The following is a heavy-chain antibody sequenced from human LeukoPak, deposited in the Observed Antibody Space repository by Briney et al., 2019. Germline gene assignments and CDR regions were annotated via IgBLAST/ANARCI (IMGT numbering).Heavy chain of an antibody. D-gene: IGHD5-18*01. J-gene: IGHJ4*02. V-gene: IGHV1-69*04. CDR2: IIPILGIA. CDR3: ARDRGYSYGSTLDY. CDR1: GGTFSSYA. Sequence: SVKVSCKASGGTFSSYAISWVRQALGQGLEWMGRIIPILGIANYAQKFQGRVTITADKSTSTAYMELSSLRSEDTAVYYCARDRGYSYGSTLDYWGQGTLVTVSS.